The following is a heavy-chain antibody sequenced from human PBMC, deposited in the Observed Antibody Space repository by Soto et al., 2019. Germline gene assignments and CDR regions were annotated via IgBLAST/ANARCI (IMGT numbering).Heavy chain of an antibody. Sequence: QVQLVESGGRVVQPGGSLRLSCAASGFTITTYGMHWVRQAPGKGLEWVAVMPYDGRNENYADSVKGRFTISRDISQNTLYLHMSSLRVEDSSMYYCAKDFFRSQLRTLDYWGQGTLVTVSS. V-gene: IGHV3-30*18. CDR2: MPYDGRNE. D-gene: IGHD2-2*01. CDR1: GFTITTYG. J-gene: IGHJ4*02. CDR3: AKDFFRSQLRTLDY.